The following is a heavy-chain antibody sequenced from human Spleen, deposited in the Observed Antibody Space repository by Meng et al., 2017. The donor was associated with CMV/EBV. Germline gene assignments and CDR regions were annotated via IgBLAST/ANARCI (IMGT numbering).Heavy chain of an antibody. CDR3: AKDINYYGSGISSNWFDP. CDR2: IQYDGRIE. CDR1: GFTVSSYG. Sequence: GESLKISYAASGFTVSSYGMHWVRQVPGKGLEWVAFIQYDGRIEYHADSVKGRFTISRDTFRTTLYLQMNSLRPEDTAVHYCAKDINYYGSGISSNWFDPWGQGTLVTVSS. J-gene: IGHJ5*02. V-gene: IGHV3-30*02. D-gene: IGHD3-10*01.